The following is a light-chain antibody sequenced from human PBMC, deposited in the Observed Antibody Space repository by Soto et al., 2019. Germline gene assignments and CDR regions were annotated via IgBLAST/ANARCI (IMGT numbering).Light chain of an antibody. V-gene: IGLV1-40*01. CDR3: QSYDSSPHVV. CDR2: GNS. Sequence: QSALTQPASVSGAPGQRVTISCTGTSSNIGAGYDVHWYQQLPGTAPKLLIFGNSTRPSGVPDRFSGSKSGTSASLAITGLQAEDEADYYCQSYDSSPHVVFGGGTKLTVL. CDR1: SSNIGAGYD. J-gene: IGLJ2*01.